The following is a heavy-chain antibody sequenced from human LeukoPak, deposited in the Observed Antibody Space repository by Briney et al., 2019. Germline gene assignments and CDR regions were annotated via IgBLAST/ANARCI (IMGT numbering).Heavy chain of an antibody. V-gene: IGHV3-23*01. CDR3: AKLRYMGNYWDC. CDR2: ISGSGDST. J-gene: IGHJ4*02. CDR1: EFTVSSNY. Sequence: GGSLRLSCAASEFTVSSNYMSWVRQAPGKGLEWVSGISGSGDSTYYADSVKGRFTISRDNSKNTLYLQMSSLRAEDTAVYYCAKLRYMGNYWDCWGQGTLVTVSS. D-gene: IGHD3-16*02.